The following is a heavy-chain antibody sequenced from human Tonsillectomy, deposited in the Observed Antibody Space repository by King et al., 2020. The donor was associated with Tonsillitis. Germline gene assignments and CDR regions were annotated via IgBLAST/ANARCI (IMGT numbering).Heavy chain of an antibody. V-gene: IGHV2-26*01. J-gene: IGHJ4*02. Sequence: VTLKESGPVLVKPTETLTLTCTVSGFSLSDSILGVNWIRQPPGKPLEWLAHIFSSDEKSYSKSLKSRHTISKDTSNSQVVVTMTIMDPLDTGTYNCARMKYYYDSSGYYDHFNYWGQGTLVTVSS. D-gene: IGHD3-22*01. CDR3: ARMKYYYDSSGYYDHFNY. CDR2: IFSSDEK. CDR1: GFSLSDSILG.